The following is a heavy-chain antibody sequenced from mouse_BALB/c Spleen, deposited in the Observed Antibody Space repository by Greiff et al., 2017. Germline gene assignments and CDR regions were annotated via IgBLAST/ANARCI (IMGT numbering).Heavy chain of an antibody. J-gene: IGHJ3*01. CDR2: ISYSGST. V-gene: IGHV3-2*02. CDR3: ARGTGTFPFAY. CDR1: GYSITSDYA. Sequence: VQLKESGPGLVKPSQSLSLTCTVTGYSITSDYAWNWIRQFPGNKLEWMGYISYSGSTSYNPSLKSRISITRDTSKNQFFLQLNSVTTEDTATYYCARGTGTFPFAYWGQGTLVTVSA. D-gene: IGHD4-1*01.